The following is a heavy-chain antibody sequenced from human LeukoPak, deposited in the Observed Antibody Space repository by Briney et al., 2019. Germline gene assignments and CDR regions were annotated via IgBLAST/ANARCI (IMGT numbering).Heavy chain of an antibody. J-gene: IGHJ3*02. D-gene: IGHD6-13*01. V-gene: IGHV1-2*06. CDR2: INPNSGGT. Sequence: ASVKVSCKASGYTFTGYYMHWVRQAPGQGLEWMGRINPNSGGTNYAQKFQGRVTMTRDTSISTVYMDLSSLKSDDTAMYYCARGHYSSSVGAFDIWGQGTMVTVSS. CDR3: ARGHYSSSVGAFDI. CDR1: GYTFTGYY.